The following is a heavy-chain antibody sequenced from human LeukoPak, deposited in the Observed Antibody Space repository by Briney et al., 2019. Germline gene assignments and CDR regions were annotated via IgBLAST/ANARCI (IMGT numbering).Heavy chain of an antibody. CDR3: ARHENIIMVPTAHAFDY. CDR1: GGSISSSNYY. D-gene: IGHD2/OR15-2a*01. J-gene: IGHJ4*02. V-gene: IGHV4-39*01. CDR2: IYYSGDS. Sequence: PSETLSLTCTVSGGSISSSNYYWGWIRQPPGKGLEGIGTIYYSGDSYYNPSLKSRASISVNTSKNRFSLNVNSVTAADTAVYFCARHENIIMVPTAHAFDYWGQGALVTVSS.